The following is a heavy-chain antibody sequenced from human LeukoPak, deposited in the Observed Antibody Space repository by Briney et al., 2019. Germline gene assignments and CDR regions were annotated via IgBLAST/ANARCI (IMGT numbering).Heavy chain of an antibody. J-gene: IGHJ4*02. Sequence: GGSLRLSCAASGFTFSSYPMHWVRQAPGKGLEWVAVISYDGSDKHYADPVKGRFTISRDNSKNTLYLQMNSLRAEDTAVYYCAREGSSGYYPYWGQGILVTVSS. CDR3: AREGSSGYYPY. D-gene: IGHD3-22*01. CDR2: ISYDGSDK. V-gene: IGHV3-30-3*01. CDR1: GFTFSSYP.